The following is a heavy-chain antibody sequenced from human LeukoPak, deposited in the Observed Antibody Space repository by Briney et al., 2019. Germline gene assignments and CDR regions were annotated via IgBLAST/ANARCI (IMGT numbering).Heavy chain of an antibody. CDR3: AGRYLYYYYYYMDN. V-gene: IGHV4-34*01. J-gene: IGHJ6*03. D-gene: IGHD2-2*02. CDR1: GESFSGYF. CDR2: VNHTGST. Sequence: SETLSLTCAVYGESFSGYFWNWIRQSPGKGLEWIGEVNHTGSTNYNPSLKSRVIISVDTSKNQFSLKLTSMTAADTAVYYCAGRYLYYYYYYMDNWGKGTTVAVSS.